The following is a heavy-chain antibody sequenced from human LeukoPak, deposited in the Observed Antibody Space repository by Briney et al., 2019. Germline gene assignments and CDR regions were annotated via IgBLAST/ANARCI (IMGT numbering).Heavy chain of an antibody. Sequence: SETLSLTCTVSGGSISSYYWSWIRQPPGKGLEWIGYIYYSGSTNYNPSPKSRVTISVDTSKNQFSLKLSSVTAADTAVYYCARQGGLNYYDSSGLFDYWGQGTLVTVSS. V-gene: IGHV4-59*08. CDR3: ARQGGLNYYDSSGLFDY. CDR2: IYYSGST. D-gene: IGHD3-22*01. CDR1: GGSISSYY. J-gene: IGHJ4*02.